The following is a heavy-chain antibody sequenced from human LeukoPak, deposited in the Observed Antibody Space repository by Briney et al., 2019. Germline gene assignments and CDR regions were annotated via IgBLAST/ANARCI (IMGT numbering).Heavy chain of an antibody. Sequence: ASVKVSCKASGYTFTSYGISWVRQAPGQGLEWMGWISTYNGNTNYAQKLQGRVTMTTDTSTTSAYMELRSLTSDDTAVYYCARDPTTQTFDYWGQGTLVTVSS. J-gene: IGHJ4*02. D-gene: IGHD4-11*01. CDR1: GYTFTSYG. V-gene: IGHV1-18*01. CDR2: ISTYNGNT. CDR3: ARDPTTQTFDY.